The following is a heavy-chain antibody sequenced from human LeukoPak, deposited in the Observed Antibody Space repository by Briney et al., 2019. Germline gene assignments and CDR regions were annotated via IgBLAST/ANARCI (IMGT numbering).Heavy chain of an antibody. CDR3: ASLNWGGLYYMDV. J-gene: IGHJ6*03. CDR2: IYTSGST. Sequence: SETLSLTCTVSGGPISSYYWSWIRQPPGKGLEWIGYIYTSGSTNYNPSLKSRVIISVDTSKNQFSLKLSSVTAADTAVYYCASLNWGGLYYMDVWGKGITVTVSS. V-gene: IGHV4-4*09. CDR1: GGPISSYY. D-gene: IGHD3-16*01.